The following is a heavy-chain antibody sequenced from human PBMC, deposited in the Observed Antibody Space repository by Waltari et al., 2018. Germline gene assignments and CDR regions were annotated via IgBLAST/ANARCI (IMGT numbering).Heavy chain of an antibody. CDR2: ISWNSVSI. D-gene: IGHD3-22*01. CDR3: AKDKYYYDSSGYYFSYMDV. V-gene: IGHV3-9*01. J-gene: IGHJ6*03. CDR1: GFTFDDYA. Sequence: EVQLVESGGGLVQPGRSLRLSCAASGFTFDDYAMHWVRQTPGKGLEWVSGISWNSVSIYYEDSVKGQFTISRDNAKNSLYLQMNSLRAEDTALYYCAKDKYYYDSSGYYFSYMDVWGKGTTVTVSS.